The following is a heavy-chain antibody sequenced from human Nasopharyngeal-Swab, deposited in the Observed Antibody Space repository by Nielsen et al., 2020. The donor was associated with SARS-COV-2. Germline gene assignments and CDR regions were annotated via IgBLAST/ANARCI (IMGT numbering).Heavy chain of an antibody. V-gene: IGHV3-30*18. CDR2: ISYDGSNK. CDR3: AKGNCSGGSCYLDY. J-gene: IGHJ4*02. D-gene: IGHD2-15*01. Sequence: WIRQSPGKGLEWVAVISYDGSNKYYADSVKGRFTISRDNSKNTLYLQMNSLRAEDTAVYYCAKGNCSGGSCYLDYWGQGTLVAVSS.